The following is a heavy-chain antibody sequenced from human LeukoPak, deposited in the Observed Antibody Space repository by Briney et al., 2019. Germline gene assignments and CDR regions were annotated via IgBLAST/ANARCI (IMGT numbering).Heavy chain of an antibody. Sequence: PGGSLRLSCAPPGFTFSSYPRHWVRQAPGRGLEWVAVISYEGSNKYYADSVKGRFTISRDNSKNTLYLQMNSLRAEDTAVYYCARDPRYCSGGSCYPGYYFDYWGQGTLVTVSS. V-gene: IGHV3-30-3*01. J-gene: IGHJ4*02. D-gene: IGHD2-15*01. CDR1: GFTFSSYP. CDR3: ARDPRYCSGGSCYPGYYFDY. CDR2: ISYEGSNK.